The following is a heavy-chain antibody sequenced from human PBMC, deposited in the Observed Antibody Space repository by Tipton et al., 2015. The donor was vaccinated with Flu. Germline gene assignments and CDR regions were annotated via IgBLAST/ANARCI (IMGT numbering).Heavy chain of an antibody. CDR2: INHSGGT. Sequence: GLVKPSETLSLTCTVSGGSISSSSYYWSWIRQPPGKGLEWIGEINHSGGTNYNPSLKSRVTISVDTSKNQFSLKLSSVTAADTAVYYCARVTELLWFGEARGWFDPWGQGTLVTVSS. V-gene: IGHV4-39*07. D-gene: IGHD3-10*01. CDR1: GGSISSSSYY. CDR3: ARVTELLWFGEARGWFDP. J-gene: IGHJ5*02.